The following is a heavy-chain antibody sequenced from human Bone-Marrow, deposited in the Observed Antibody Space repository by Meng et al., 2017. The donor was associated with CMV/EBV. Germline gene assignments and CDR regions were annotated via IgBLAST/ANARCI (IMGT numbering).Heavy chain of an antibody. J-gene: IGHJ4*01. CDR3: ARISRESSGWDYFDY. CDR2: IYYSGSI. V-gene: IGHV4-28*02. CDR1: GYSISSSNW. D-gene: IGHD6-19*01. Sequence: GYSISSSNWWGWIRQPPGKGLEWIGYIYYSGSIYYNPSLKSRVTMSVDTSKNQFSLKLSSVTAVDTAVYYCARISRESSGWDYFDYWGQGTLVTVSS.